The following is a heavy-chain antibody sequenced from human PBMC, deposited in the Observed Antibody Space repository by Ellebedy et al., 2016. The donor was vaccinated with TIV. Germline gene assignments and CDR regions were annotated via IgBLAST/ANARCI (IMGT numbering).Heavy chain of an antibody. CDR3: ARDHGYCSGGSCLSPINFDY. CDR2: IIPIFGTA. J-gene: IGHJ4*02. CDR1: GGTFSSYA. D-gene: IGHD2-15*01. V-gene: IGHV1-69*13. Sequence: SVKVSXXASGGTFSSYAISWVRQAPGQGLEWMGGIIPIFGTANYAQKFQGRVTITADESTSTVYMELSSLRSEDTAVYYCARDHGYCSGGSCLSPINFDYWGQGTLVTVSS.